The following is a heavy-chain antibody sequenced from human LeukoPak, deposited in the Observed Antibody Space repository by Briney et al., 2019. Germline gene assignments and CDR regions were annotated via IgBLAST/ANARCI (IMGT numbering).Heavy chain of an antibody. CDR2: IYPGDSDT. D-gene: IGHD5-12*01. CDR1: GYSFTSYW. V-gene: IGHV5-51*01. Sequence: GESLKISCKGSGYSFTSYWIGWVRQMPGKGLEWMGIIYPGDSDTRYSPSFQGQVTISADKSISTAYLQWSSLKASDTAMYYCARCGYDLYYYYYMDVWGKGTTVTVSS. J-gene: IGHJ6*03. CDR3: ARCGYDLYYYYYMDV.